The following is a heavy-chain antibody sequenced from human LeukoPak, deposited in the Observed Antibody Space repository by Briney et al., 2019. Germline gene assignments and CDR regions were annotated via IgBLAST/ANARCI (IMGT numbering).Heavy chain of an antibody. J-gene: IGHJ4*02. CDR1: GFTFSSYA. CDR2: ISGSGGST. D-gene: IGHD4-17*01. CDR3: AKDHNYGGYSED. V-gene: IGHV3-23*01. Sequence: GGSLRLSCAASGFTFSSYAMSSVRQAPGKGLEWVSAISGSGGSTYYADSVKGRFTISRDNSKNTLYLEMNSLRAEDTAVYYCAKDHNYGGYSEDWGQGTLVTVSS.